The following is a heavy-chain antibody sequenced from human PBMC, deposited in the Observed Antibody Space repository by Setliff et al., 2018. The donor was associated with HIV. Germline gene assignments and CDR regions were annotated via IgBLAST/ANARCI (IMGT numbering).Heavy chain of an antibody. CDR3: ARARDNGDYYYYYYMDV. CDR2: IIPIFGTT. V-gene: IGHV1-69*06. D-gene: IGHD2-8*01. J-gene: IGHJ6*03. CDR1: GGIFRREA. Sequence: SVKVSCKASGGIFRREAISWVRQAPGQGLEWMGGIIPIFGTTNYAQKFQGRVTITADKSTTTSYMELGSLRSEDTAVYYCARARDNGDYYYYYYMDVWGKGTTVTVSS.